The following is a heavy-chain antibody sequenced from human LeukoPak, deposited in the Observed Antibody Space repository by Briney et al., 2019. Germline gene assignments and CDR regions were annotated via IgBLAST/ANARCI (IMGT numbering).Heavy chain of an antibody. V-gene: IGHV1-24*01. CDR1: GYTLTELS. CDR2: FDPEDGET. CDR3: ATLPHTSSWYTLRDY. J-gene: IGHJ4*02. Sequence: GASVKVSCKVSGYTLTELSMHWVRQAPGKGLEWMGGFDPEDGETIYAQKFQGRVTMTEDTFTDTAYMELSSLRSEDTAVYYCATLPHTSSWYTLRDYWGQGTLVTVSS. D-gene: IGHD6-13*01.